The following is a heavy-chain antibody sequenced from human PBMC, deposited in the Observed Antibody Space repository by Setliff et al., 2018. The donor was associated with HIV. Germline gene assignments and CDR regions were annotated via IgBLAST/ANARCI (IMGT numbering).Heavy chain of an antibody. J-gene: IGHJ4*02. Sequence: GGSLRVSCAASGFTFSSYGMHWVRQAPGKGPEWVAVIWYDGSNKYYADSVKGRFTISRDNSKNTLYLQMNSLRAEDTAVYYCAKDPLPCSSPSCYPPGYFDYWGQGTLVTVSS. CDR1: GFTFSSYG. CDR3: AKDPLPCSSPSCYPPGYFDY. V-gene: IGHV3-33*06. CDR2: IWYDGSNK. D-gene: IGHD2-2*01.